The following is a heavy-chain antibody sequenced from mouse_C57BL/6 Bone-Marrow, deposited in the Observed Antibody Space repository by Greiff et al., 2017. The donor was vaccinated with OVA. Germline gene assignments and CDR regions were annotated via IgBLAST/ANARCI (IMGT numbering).Heavy chain of an antibody. J-gene: IGHJ1*03. V-gene: IGHV1-69*01. CDR1: GYTFTSYW. CDR3: ARDGREGYFDV. CDR2: IDPSDSYT. Sequence: QVQLQQPGAELVMPGASVKLSCKASGYTFTSYWMHWVKQRPGQGLEWIGEIDPSDSYTNYNQKFKGKSTLTVDKSSSTAYMQLSSLTSADSAVYYCARDGREGYFDVWGTGTTVTVSS. D-gene: IGHD1-1*01.